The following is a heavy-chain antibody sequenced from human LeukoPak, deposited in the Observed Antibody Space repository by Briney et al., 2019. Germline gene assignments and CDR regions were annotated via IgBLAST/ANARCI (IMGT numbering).Heavy chain of an antibody. J-gene: IGHJ5*02. CDR1: GGSISSSSYY. CDR3: ARDSRQWRRYNWFDP. Sequence: SETLSLTCTVSGGSISSSSYYWGWIRQPPGKGLEWIGSIYYSGSTYYNPSLKSRVTISVDTSKNQFSLRLSSVTAADTAVYYCARDSRQWRRYNWFDPWGQGTLVTVSS. CDR2: IYYSGST. D-gene: IGHD6-19*01. V-gene: IGHV4-39*07.